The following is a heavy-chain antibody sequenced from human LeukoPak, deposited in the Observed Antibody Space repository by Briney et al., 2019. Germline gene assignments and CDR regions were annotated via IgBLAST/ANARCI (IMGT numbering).Heavy chain of an antibody. CDR3: ARERHDYLVEFSHYFDY. CDR2: ICSSFSYT. CDR1: GFTLSDYY. V-gene: IGHV3-11*05. Sequence: PGGSLRLSCAASGFTLSDYYMRWVRPAPGRGLEWVSLICSSFSYTSYADSRQRRYAISRDNAKNSLYLQITRLRADETAVYYCARERHDYLVEFSHYFDYWGEGALVTAS. J-gene: IGHJ4*02. D-gene: IGHD3-16*01.